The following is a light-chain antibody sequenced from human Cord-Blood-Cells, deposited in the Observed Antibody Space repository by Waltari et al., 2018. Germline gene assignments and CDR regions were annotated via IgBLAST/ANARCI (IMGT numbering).Light chain of an antibody. V-gene: IGLV1-47*01. CDR1: SSHIGSNY. Sequence: QSVLTQPPSASGTPGQRVTISCSGSSSHIGSNYVYWYQQLPGTAPNLLIYRNNQRPSGVPNRFSCSKSGTSASLAISGLRSEDEADYYCAAWDDSLSGWVFGGGTKLTVL. CDR3: AAWDDSLSGWV. J-gene: IGLJ3*02. CDR2: RNN.